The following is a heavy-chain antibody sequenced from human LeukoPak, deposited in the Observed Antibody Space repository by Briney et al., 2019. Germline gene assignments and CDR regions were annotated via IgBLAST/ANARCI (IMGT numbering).Heavy chain of an antibody. Sequence: GGSLRLSCAASGFTLSSYAVSWVRQAPGKGLEWVSAISGSGYTADYADSVKGRFTMSRDNSKNTLYPQMNSLRAEDTALYYCAKSELLPIPHIFDYWGQGTLVTVSS. CDR2: ISGSGYTA. CDR3: AKSELLPIPHIFDY. J-gene: IGHJ4*02. D-gene: IGHD1-26*01. CDR1: GFTLSSYA. V-gene: IGHV3-23*01.